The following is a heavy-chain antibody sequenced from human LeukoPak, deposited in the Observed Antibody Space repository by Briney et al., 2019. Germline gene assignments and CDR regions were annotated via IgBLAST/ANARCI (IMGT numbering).Heavy chain of an antibody. V-gene: IGHV3-66*01. D-gene: IGHD5-24*01. CDR3: ARGRDGYNYLNYFDY. CDR1: VFTVSSNY. Sequence: GGALRLSCAASVFTVSSNYMSWVRQAPGKGREGVSVIYSGGSTYYADSVKGRFTISRDNSKNTLYLQMNSLRAEDTAVYYCARGRDGYNYLNYFDYWGQGTLVTVSS. CDR2: IYSGGST. J-gene: IGHJ4*02.